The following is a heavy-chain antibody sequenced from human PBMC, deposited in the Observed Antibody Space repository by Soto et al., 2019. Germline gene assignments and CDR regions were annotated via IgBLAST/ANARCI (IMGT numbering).Heavy chain of an antibody. V-gene: IGHV3-21*01. J-gene: IGHJ6*02. D-gene: IGHD2-8*02. Sequence: EVQLVESGGGLVKPGGSLRLSCVGSGFTFSSYGLHWVRQAPGKGLEWVSSISSRSSYIYYADSVKGRFTISRDNAKRSMFLQMNTLRAEDTAMYYCASWWQLKDYYAMDVWGQGTTVTVSS. CDR1: GFTFSSYG. CDR2: ISSRSSYI. CDR3: ASWWQLKDYYAMDV.